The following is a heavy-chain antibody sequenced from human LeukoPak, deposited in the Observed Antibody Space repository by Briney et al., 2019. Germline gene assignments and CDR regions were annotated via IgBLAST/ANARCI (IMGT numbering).Heavy chain of an antibody. J-gene: IGHJ3*02. V-gene: IGHV3-33*01. D-gene: IGHD6-13*01. CDR3: ARDSNRDAFDI. CDR2: IWYDGSNK. CDR1: GFTFSSYG. Sequence: GRSLRLSCAASGFTFSSYGTHWVRQAPGKGLEWVAVIWYDGSNKYYADSVKGRFTISRDNSKNTLYLQMNSLRAEDTAVYYCARDSNRDAFDIWGQGTMVTVSS.